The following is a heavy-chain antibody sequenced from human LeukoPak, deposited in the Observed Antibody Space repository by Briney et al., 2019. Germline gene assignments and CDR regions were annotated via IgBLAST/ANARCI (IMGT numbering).Heavy chain of an antibody. CDR3: AKGRKANGLPPFDY. J-gene: IGHJ4*02. Sequence: GGSLRLSCAASGFTFSSYAMSWARQAPGEGLEWVSGINGSGGSTYYADSVKGRSTTSRNNSKNTLYRQMNSLRAEDTDVYYCAKGRKANGLPPFDYWGQGTLVTVSS. V-gene: IGHV3-23*01. CDR2: INGSGGST. CDR1: GFTFSSYA. D-gene: IGHD3-16*01.